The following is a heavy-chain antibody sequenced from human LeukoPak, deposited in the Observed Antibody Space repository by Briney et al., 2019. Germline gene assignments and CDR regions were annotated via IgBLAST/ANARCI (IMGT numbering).Heavy chain of an antibody. CDR2: INPNSGGT. D-gene: IGHD2-2*02. Sequence: ASVKVSCKASGYTFTGYYMHWVRQAPGQGLEWMGWINPNSGGTNYAQKFQGRVIMTRDTSISTAYMELSRLRSDDTAVYYCAREFCASSTSCYTSRRDYGMDVWGQGTTVTVSS. CDR1: GYTFTGYY. V-gene: IGHV1-2*02. J-gene: IGHJ6*02. CDR3: AREFCASSTSCYTSRRDYGMDV.